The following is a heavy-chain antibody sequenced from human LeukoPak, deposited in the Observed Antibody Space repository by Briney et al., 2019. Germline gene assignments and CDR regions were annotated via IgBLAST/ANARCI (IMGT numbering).Heavy chain of an antibody. CDR2: INHSGST. D-gene: IGHD4-17*01. Sequence: SETLSLTCGVYGGSYSGYHYSGIRQPPGKGLEWIGEINHSGSTNYNPSLKSRVTISVDTSKNQFSLKLSSVTAADTAVYYCARARGTVTTYYYSGMDVWGQGTTVTVSS. J-gene: IGHJ6*02. CDR3: ARARGTVTTYYYSGMDV. CDR1: GGSYSGYH. V-gene: IGHV4-34*01.